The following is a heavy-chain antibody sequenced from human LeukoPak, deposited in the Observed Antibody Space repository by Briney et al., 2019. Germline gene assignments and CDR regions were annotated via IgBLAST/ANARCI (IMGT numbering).Heavy chain of an antibody. D-gene: IGHD3-3*01. V-gene: IGHV4-59*01. J-gene: IGHJ3*02. CDR2: SYYSGST. CDR3: ARGPLYYDFWSGKLPGGAFDI. Sequence: SETLSLTCTVSGGSISSYYWSLIRQPPWKGLEWIVYSYYSGSTNYNPSLKSRVTISVDTSKNQFSLKLSSVTAADTAVYYCARGPLYYDFWSGKLPGGAFDIWGQGTMVTVSS. CDR1: GGSISSYY.